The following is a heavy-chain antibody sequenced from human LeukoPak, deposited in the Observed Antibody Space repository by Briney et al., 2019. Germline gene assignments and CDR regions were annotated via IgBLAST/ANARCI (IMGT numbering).Heavy chain of an antibody. D-gene: IGHD3-10*01. V-gene: IGHV1-69*01. Sequence: SVTVSCKASGGTFSSYAISWVRQAPGQGLEWMGGIIPIFGTANYAQKFQGRVTITADESTSTAYMELSSLRSEDTAVYYCARARYYGSGSYLPLDYWGQGTLVTVSS. CDR1: GGTFSSYA. J-gene: IGHJ4*02. CDR3: ARARYYGSGSYLPLDY. CDR2: IIPIFGTA.